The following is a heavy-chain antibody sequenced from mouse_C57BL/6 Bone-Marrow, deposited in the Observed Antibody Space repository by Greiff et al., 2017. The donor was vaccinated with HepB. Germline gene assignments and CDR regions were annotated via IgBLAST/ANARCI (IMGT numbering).Heavy chain of an antibody. J-gene: IGHJ2*01. Sequence: VQGVESGPELVKPGASVKISCKASGYAFSSSWMNWVKQRPGKGLEWIGRIYPGDGDTNYNGKFKGKAKLTADKSSSTAYMQLSSLTSEDSAVYFCARKSNLPYYFDYWGQGTTLTVSS. D-gene: IGHD2-5*01. CDR1: GYAFSSSW. CDR2: IYPGDGDT. V-gene: IGHV1-82*01. CDR3: ARKSNLPYYFDY.